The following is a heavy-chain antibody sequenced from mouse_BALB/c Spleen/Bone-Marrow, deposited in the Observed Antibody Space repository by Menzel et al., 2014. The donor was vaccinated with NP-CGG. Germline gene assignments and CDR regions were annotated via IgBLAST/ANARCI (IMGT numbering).Heavy chain of an antibody. CDR1: GYTFTSYW. Sequence: VKPGASGKLSCKGSGYTFTSYWINWIKQRPGQGLEWIGRIAPGSGCTYYNEMFKGMATLTVNTSSSTAYMQLSSLSSEDSAVYFCARFPIYYGNYGAMDFWGQGSSVTISS. CDR2: IAPGSGCT. J-gene: IGHJ4*01. CDR3: ARFPIYYGNYGAMDF. D-gene: IGHD2-1*01. V-gene: IGHV1S41*01.